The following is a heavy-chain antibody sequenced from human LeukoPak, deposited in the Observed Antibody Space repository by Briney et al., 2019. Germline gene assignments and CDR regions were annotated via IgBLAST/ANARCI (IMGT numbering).Heavy chain of an antibody. V-gene: IGHV1-3*01. CDR3: AGEGV. Sequence: ASVKVSCKASGYIFTTYAIHWVRQAPGQRPERMGWVNAANGDTKYSQIFQGRVTITRDTSANTAYMELSSLRSEDTAVYYCAGEGVWGQGTTVTVSS. J-gene: IGHJ6*02. CDR1: GYIFTTYA. CDR2: VNAANGDT.